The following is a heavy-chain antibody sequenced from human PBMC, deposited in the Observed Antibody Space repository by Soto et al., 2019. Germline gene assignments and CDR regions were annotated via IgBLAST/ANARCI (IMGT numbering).Heavy chain of an antibody. V-gene: IGHV1-69*02. CDR2: IHPMFAIA. J-gene: IGHJ3*02. Sequence: QVQLVQSGVEVQKPGSSVKVSCKASGGSFRTYTMFWVRQAPGQGLEWMGRIHPMFAIANYAQKFQSRVPFKADKSTGTVYMEMNSLTSDDKALYFCTLGSWSAEVSDIGGHGTLVTVSS. D-gene: IGHD6-13*01. CDR3: TLGSWSAEVSDI. CDR1: GGSFRTYT.